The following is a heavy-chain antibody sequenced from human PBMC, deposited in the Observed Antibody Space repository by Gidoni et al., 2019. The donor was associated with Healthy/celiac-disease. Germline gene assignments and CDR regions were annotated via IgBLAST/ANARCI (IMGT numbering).Heavy chain of an antibody. D-gene: IGHD2-2*01. CDR3: ARGSRPFSRVPFDY. Sequence: QVQLQPWAAGLLQPSAPLSLTCAVSGSLFSGYYLSWIRPPPGKGLEWIGEINHSGSTNYHPSLKSRVTISVDTSNNQFSLKLISVTAADTAVYYCARGSRPFSRVPFDYWGQGTLVTVSS. CDR1: GSLFSGYY. J-gene: IGHJ4*02. V-gene: IGHV4-34*01. CDR2: INHSGST.